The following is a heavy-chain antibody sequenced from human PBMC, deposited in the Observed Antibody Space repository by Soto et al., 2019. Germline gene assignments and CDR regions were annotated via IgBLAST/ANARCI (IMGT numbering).Heavy chain of an antibody. CDR1: GGSISSGGYY. CDR2: NYYSGIT. Sequence: QVQLQESGPGLVKPSQTLSLTCTVSGGSISSGGYYWTWIRQHPGKGLEWIGYNYYSGITYYNPSLKSRVTISLDTSKNQFSLKLSSVTAADTAVYSCARGSSIAGLYYGMDVWGQGTTVTVSS. D-gene: IGHD6-6*01. J-gene: IGHJ6*02. V-gene: IGHV4-31*03. CDR3: ARGSSIAGLYYGMDV.